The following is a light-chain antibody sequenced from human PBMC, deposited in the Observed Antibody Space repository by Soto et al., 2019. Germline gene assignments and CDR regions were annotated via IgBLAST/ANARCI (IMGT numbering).Light chain of an antibody. Sequence: QSALTQPASVSGSPGQSITISCTGTSSDVGSYNLVSWYQQHPGKAPKLMIYEGSKRPSGVSNRFSGSKSGSTASLTISGLQAEDEADYYSCSCAGSSTPVVFVGGTKLTVL. V-gene: IGLV2-23*01. J-gene: IGLJ2*01. CDR3: CSCAGSSTPVV. CDR2: EGS. CDR1: SSDVGSYNL.